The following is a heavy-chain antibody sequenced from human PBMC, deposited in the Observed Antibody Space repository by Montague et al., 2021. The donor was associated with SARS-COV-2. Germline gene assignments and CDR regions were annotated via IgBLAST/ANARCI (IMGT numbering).Heavy chain of an antibody. Sequence: SETLSLTCAISGGSFSNYYWSWIRQPPWKGLEWIGEVNQSGTTIYNPSVKSGVTISEDTSKNQFYLRLNSVTVADTAVYYCARHPLGYCSSTSCYVGWGQGTLVTVSS. CDR3: ARHPLGYCSSTSCYVG. CDR1: GGSFSNYY. V-gene: IGHV4-34*01. D-gene: IGHD2-2*01. CDR2: VNQSGTT. J-gene: IGHJ4*02.